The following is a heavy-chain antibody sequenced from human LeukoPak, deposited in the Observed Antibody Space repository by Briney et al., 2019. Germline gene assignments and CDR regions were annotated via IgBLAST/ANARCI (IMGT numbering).Heavy chain of an antibody. J-gene: IGHJ1*01. CDR3: AREPGYSSGWYSGYFQH. CDR2: INPSGGST. D-gene: IGHD6-19*01. CDR1: GYTFTSYY. V-gene: IGHV1-46*01. Sequence: ASVKVSCKASGYTFTSYYTHWVRQAPGQGLEWMGIINPSGGSTSYAQKFQGRVAMTRDTSTSTVYMELSSLRSEDTAVYYCAREPGYSSGWYSGYFQHWGQGTLVTVSS.